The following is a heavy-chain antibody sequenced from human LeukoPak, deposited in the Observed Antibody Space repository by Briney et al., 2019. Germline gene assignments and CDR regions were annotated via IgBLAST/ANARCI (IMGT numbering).Heavy chain of an antibody. V-gene: IGHV3-21*01. CDR1: GFTFSIST. D-gene: IGHD3-10*01. CDR3: ARDLRGVINFYYYYYGMDV. Sequence: PGGSLRLSCAASGFTFSISTMEWVRQAPGKGLEWVSSISGDSSHIYYADSLKGRFTISRDNAKNSLYLQMNSLRAEDTAVYYCARDLRGVINFYYYYYGMDVWGQGTTVTVSS. CDR2: ISGDSSHI. J-gene: IGHJ6*02.